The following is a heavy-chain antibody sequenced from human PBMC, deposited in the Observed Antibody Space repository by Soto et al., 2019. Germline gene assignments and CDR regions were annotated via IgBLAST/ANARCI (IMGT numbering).Heavy chain of an antibody. V-gene: IGHV3-30*18. CDR2: ISYDGSNK. CDR3: AKDRMVYEYYYGMDV. J-gene: IGHJ6*02. CDR1: GFTFSSYG. D-gene: IGHD2-8*01. Sequence: PGGSLRLSCAASGFTFSSYGMHWVRQAPGKGLEWVAVISYDGSNKYYADSVKGRFTISRDNSKNTLYLQMNSLRAEDTAVYYCAKDRMVYEYYYGMDVWGQATTVTSP.